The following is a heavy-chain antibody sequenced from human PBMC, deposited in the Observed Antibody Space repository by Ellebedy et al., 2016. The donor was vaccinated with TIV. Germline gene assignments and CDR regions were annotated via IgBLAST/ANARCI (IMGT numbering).Heavy chain of an antibody. Sequence: GESLKISXAVSGFTVSDHGMSWVRQAPGKGLEWVSGINGRSDWTDYLDSVKGRFTTSRDNSKNTLHLQMNSLRVEDTAVYFCTRDSGWEATDWGQGTLVIVSS. D-gene: IGHD1-26*01. J-gene: IGHJ4*02. CDR2: INGRSDWT. CDR1: GFTVSDHG. V-gene: IGHV3-23*01. CDR3: TRDSGWEATD.